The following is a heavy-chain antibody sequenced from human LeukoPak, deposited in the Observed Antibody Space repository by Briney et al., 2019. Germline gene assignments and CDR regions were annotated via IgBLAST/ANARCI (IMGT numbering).Heavy chain of an antibody. V-gene: IGHV1-24*01. CDR1: GCALTELS. Sequence: ASVKVSCKVSGCALTELSMHWVRQAPGKGLEWMGGFDPEDGETIYAQKFQGRVTMTEDTSTDTAYMELSSLRSEDTAVYYCATAPRVREVPDYWGQGTLVTLSS. CDR2: FDPEDGET. J-gene: IGHJ4*02. D-gene: IGHD3-10*01. CDR3: ATAPRVREVPDY.